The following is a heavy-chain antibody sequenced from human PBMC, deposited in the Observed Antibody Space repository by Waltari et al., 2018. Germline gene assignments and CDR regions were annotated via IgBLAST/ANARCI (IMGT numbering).Heavy chain of an antibody. CDR3: ARGGAPDGWFDP. V-gene: IGHV4-39*07. CDR1: SGSISISSHY. J-gene: IGHJ5*02. CDR2: IYYNGRT. Sequence: QLQLQESGPGAVKPSETLSLTCTVSSGSISISSHYWDWIRQPPGKGLEWIGSIYYNGRTYYNSSLKTRVSMSVDTSRNQFSLNLNSVTAADTAVYYCARGGAPDGWFDPWGQGTLVNVSS.